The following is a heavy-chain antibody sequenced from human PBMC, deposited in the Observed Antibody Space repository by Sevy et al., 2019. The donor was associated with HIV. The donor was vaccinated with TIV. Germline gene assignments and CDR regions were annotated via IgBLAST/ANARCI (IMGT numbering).Heavy chain of an antibody. CDR3: AKSLSSEGAHIVVVPAAMFDY. J-gene: IGHJ4*02. CDR2: ISGSGGST. D-gene: IGHD2-2*01. Sequence: GGSLRLSCAASGFTFSSYAMSWVRQAPGKGLEWVSAISGSGGSTYYADSVKGRFTISRDNSKNTLYLQMNSLRAEDTAVYYCAKSLSSEGAHIVVVPAAMFDYWGQGTLVTVSS. CDR1: GFTFSSYA. V-gene: IGHV3-23*01.